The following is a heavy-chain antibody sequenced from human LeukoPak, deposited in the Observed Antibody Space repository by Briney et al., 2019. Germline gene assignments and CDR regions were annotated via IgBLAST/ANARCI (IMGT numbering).Heavy chain of an antibody. D-gene: IGHD5-12*01. Sequence: ASVKVSCKASGYTFTGYYMHWVRQAPGQGLEWVGWINPNSGGTNYAQKFQGRVTMTRDTSISTAYMELSRLRSDDTAVYYCARAVVATANDGYWGQGTLVTVSS. CDR3: ARAVVATANDGY. CDR1: GYTFTGYY. CDR2: INPNSGGT. V-gene: IGHV1-2*02. J-gene: IGHJ4*02.